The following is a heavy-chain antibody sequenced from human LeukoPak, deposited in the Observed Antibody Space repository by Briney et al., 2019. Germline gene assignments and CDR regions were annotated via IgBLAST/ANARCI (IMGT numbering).Heavy chain of an antibody. Sequence: PGGSLRLSCAASGFTFSTYWMSWVRQAPGKGLEWVANIKEDGSEKYSVDSVKGRFTISRDNAKNSLYLQMNSLRAEDTAVYYCARPSPLTGDPHFDYWGQGTLVNVSS. CDR1: GFTFSTYW. D-gene: IGHD7-27*01. CDR3: ARPSPLTGDPHFDY. CDR2: IKEDGSEK. V-gene: IGHV3-7*01. J-gene: IGHJ4*02.